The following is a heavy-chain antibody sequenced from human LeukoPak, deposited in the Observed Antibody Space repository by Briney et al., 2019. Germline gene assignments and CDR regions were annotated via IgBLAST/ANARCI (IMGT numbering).Heavy chain of an antibody. J-gene: IGHJ4*02. CDR3: ARQGFSGCGPHFDY. Sequence: SETLSLTWSVSGGSISSYYWSWIRQPPGKGLEWIGDIYYSGSTNYNPSLKSRVTISVDTSKNQFSLKLTSVTAADTAVYYCARQGFSGCGPHFDYWGQGTLVTVSS. D-gene: IGHD5-12*01. CDR1: GGSISSYY. V-gene: IGHV4-59*08. CDR2: IYYSGST.